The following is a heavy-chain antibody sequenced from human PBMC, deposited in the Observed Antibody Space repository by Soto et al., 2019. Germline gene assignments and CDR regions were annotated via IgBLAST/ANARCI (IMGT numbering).Heavy chain of an antibody. Sequence: TLSLTCSVSVASVTRSSYYWAWILQPPGKGLEWIASIHSHSGSTYYDPSLRGRVLISVDSSKNHFSLNLSSVTAADTAVYYCARPGDAYGLDVWGQGTTVTVSS. D-gene: IGHD2-21*02. CDR3: ARPGDAYGLDV. J-gene: IGHJ6*02. V-gene: IGHV4-39*01. CDR1: VASVTRSSYY. CDR2: IHSHSGST.